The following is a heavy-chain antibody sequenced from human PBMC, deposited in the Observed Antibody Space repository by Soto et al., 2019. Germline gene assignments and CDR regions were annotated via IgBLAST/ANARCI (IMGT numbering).Heavy chain of an antibody. V-gene: IGHV4-39*01. CDR2: IFYSGST. J-gene: IGHJ5*01. D-gene: IGHD1-26*01. CDR3: SRRSTLSYELTYSWFDS. Sequence: RKGLEWIGSIFYSGSTYYNPSLKSRVTISVDTSKNQFSLKLRSVTATDTAVYFFSRRSTLSYELTYSWFDSCGNGLLV.